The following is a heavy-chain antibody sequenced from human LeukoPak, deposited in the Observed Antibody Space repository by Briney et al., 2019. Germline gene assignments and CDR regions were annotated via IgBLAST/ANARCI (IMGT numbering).Heavy chain of an antibody. CDR3: ARSQRSGNYFRAFDI. Sequence: GGSLRLSCAASGFTVNTNYMSWVRQTPGKGLEWVSLLYSGGNTYYADSVKARFTISRDNSKNTLYLQMNSLRAEDTAVYYCARSQRSGNYFRAFDIWGQGTTVTVSS. CDR1: GFTVNTNY. CDR2: LYSGGNT. V-gene: IGHV3-66*01. J-gene: IGHJ3*02. D-gene: IGHD1-26*01.